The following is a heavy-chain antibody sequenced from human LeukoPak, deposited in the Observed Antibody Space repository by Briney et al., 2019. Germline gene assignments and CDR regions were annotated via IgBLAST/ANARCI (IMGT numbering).Heavy chain of an antibody. J-gene: IGHJ3*02. CDR2: VYHSGIT. V-gene: IGHV4-39*07. D-gene: IGHD3-10*01. CDR3: ARVVYGSGPSRTFEI. CDR1: GGSISSGIYY. Sequence: SETLSLTCTVSGGSISSGIYYWGWIRQPPGKGLAWIGSVYHSGITYYNPSLKSRVTISVDTSKNQFSLTLTSVTTADTAVYYCARVVYGSGPSRTFEIWGQGTVVTVS.